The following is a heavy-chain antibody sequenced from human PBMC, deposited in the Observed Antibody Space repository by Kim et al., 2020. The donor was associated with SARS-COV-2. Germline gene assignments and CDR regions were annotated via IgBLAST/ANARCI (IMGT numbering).Heavy chain of an antibody. D-gene: IGHD1-26*01. CDR1: GFTFSSYG. CDR2: ISYDGSNK. CDR3: AAFSGSYQDH. J-gene: IGHJ4*02. V-gene: IGHV3-30*03. Sequence: GGSLRLSCAASGFTFSSYGMHWVRQAPGKGLEWVAVISYDGSNKYYADSVKGRFTISRDNSKNTLYLQMNSLRAEDTAVYYCAAFSGSYQDHWGQGTLVTVSS.